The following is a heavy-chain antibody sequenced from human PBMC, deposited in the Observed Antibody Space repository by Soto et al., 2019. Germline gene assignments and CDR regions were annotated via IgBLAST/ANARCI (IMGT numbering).Heavy chain of an antibody. D-gene: IGHD5-12*01. J-gene: IGHJ6*02. CDR2: ISYDGSNK. CDR1: GFTFSSYA. Sequence: QVQLVESGGGVVQPGRSLRLSCAASGFTFSSYAMHWVRQAPGKGLEWVAVISYDGSNKYYADSVKGRFTISRDNSKNTLYLQMNSLRAEDTAVYYCARGEAERLIVATVNYYYYGMDVWGQGTTVTVSS. V-gene: IGHV3-30-3*01. CDR3: ARGEAERLIVATVNYYYYGMDV.